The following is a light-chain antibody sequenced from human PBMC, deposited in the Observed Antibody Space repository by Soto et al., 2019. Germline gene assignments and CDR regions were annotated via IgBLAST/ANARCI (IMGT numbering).Light chain of an antibody. J-gene: IGKJ5*01. V-gene: IGKV1-39*01. CDR2: AAS. Sequence: DIQMTQSPSSLSASVGDRVTIAFRASQSISNYLNWYQQKPGKAPKLLIYAASSLQSGVPSRFSGSGSGTDFTLTISSLEPEDFAVYYCQQRYNWPPITFGQGTRLEIK. CDR3: QQRYNWPPIT. CDR1: QSISNY.